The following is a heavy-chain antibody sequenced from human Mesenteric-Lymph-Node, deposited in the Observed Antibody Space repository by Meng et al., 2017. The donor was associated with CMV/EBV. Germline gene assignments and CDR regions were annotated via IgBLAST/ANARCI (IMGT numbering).Heavy chain of an antibody. V-gene: IGHV3-21*01. Sequence: CAGSGFPFSRYRMNWVRQAPGKGLEWVSSISSSSTYIFYADSLKGRFTISRDNAKNSLYLQMNSLRAEDTAVYYCSTDCSSMDCHLDYWGQGTLVTVSS. D-gene: IGHD2-2*01. CDR3: STDCSSMDCHLDY. J-gene: IGHJ4*02. CDR1: GFPFSRYR. CDR2: ISSSSTYI.